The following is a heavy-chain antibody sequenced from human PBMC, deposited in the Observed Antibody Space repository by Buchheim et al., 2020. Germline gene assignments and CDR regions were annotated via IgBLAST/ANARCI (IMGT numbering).Heavy chain of an antibody. D-gene: IGHD3-10*01. CDR1: GFTFDDFG. J-gene: IGHJ4*02. Sequence: EVHLAESGGRVVRPGGSLRLSCATSGFTFDDFGLNWVRQRPGKGLEWVSGINWDGDNRGYADSVKARFTISRDNAKNSLYLQMNSLRVEDTAFYHCARVNTSGWFGVFDSWGQGTL. CDR3: ARVNTSGWFGVFDS. CDR2: INWDGDNR. V-gene: IGHV3-20*01.